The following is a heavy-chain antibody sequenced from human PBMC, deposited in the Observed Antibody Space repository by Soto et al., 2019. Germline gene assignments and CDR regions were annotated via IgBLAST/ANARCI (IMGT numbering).Heavy chain of an antibody. CDR3: ARGDDSSGFLWGPIDY. J-gene: IGHJ4*02. Sequence: EMLNTSETLSLTCTVSGGSISSYYWSWIRQPPGKGLEWIGYIYYSGSTNYNPSLKSRVTISVDTSKNQFSLKLSSVTAADTAVYYCARGDDSSGFLWGPIDYWGQGTLVTDSS. CDR2: IYYSGST. V-gene: IGHV4-59*01. CDR1: GGSISSYY. D-gene: IGHD3-22*01.